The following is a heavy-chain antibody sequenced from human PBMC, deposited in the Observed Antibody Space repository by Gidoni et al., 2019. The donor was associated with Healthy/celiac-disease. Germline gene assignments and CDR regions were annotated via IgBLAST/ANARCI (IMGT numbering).Heavy chain of an antibody. Sequence: YGQKFQGRVTMTRDTSISTAYMELSRLRSDDTAVYYCARVDYGDYSSWGQGTLVTVSS. D-gene: IGHD4-17*01. V-gene: IGHV1-2*02. CDR3: ARVDYGDYSS. J-gene: IGHJ5*02.